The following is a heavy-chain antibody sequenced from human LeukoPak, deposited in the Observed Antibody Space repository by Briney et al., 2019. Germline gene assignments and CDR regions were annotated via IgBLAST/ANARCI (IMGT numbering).Heavy chain of an antibody. CDR3: AKVESRLLWLGEFDY. Sequence: GGSLRLSCAASGFTFSSYAMSWVRQAPGKGLEWVSAISGSGGSTYYADSVKGRFTISRDNSKNTLYLQMNSLRAEDTAVYYCAKVESRLLWLGEFDYWGQGTLVTVSS. CDR2: ISGSGGST. V-gene: IGHV3-23*01. D-gene: IGHD3-10*01. J-gene: IGHJ4*02. CDR1: GFTFSSYA.